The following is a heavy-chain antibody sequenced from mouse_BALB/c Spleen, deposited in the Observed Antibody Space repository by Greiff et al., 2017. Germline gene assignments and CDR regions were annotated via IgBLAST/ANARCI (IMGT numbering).Heavy chain of an antibody. Sequence: DVKLVESGGGLVKPGGSLKLSCAASGFTFSSYAMSWVRQTPEKRLERVASISSGGSTYYPDSVKGRFTISRDNAKNTLYLQMSSLKSEDTAMYYCTRKKTGTWDYWGQGTTLTVSS. V-gene: IGHV5-6-4*01. CDR1: GFTFSSYA. CDR2: ISSGGST. J-gene: IGHJ2*01. D-gene: IGHD4-1*01. CDR3: TRKKTGTWDY.